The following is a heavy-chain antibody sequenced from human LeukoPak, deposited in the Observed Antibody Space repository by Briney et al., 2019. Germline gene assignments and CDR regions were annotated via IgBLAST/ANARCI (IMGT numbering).Heavy chain of an antibody. D-gene: IGHD6-19*01. J-gene: IGHJ4*02. CDR1: GFTFSTSA. CDR2: IDYDSSHI. Sequence: GGSLRLSCAASGFTFSTSAMNWVRQVPGKGLEWVSSIDYDSSHIYYAASVRGRFTISRDNARNSVYLQMDSLRVEDTAVYYCATTGITVAGYYWGQGTLVTVSS. V-gene: IGHV3-21*04. CDR3: ATTGITVAGYY.